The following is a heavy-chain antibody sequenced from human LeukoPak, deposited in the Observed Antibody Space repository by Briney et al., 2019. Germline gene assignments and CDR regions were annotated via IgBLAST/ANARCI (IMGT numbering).Heavy chain of an antibody. D-gene: IGHD3-10*01. CDR2: ISSSSSYI. Sequence: GGSLRLSCAASGFGFSSYGMNWVRQAPGKGLEWVSFISSSSSYIYYADSVKGRFTISRDNSKNTLYLQMNSLRAEDTAVYYCARGVNYYGSGSYYYFDYWGQGTLVTVSS. J-gene: IGHJ4*02. CDR3: ARGVNYYGSGSYYYFDY. CDR1: GFGFSSYG. V-gene: IGHV3-21*01.